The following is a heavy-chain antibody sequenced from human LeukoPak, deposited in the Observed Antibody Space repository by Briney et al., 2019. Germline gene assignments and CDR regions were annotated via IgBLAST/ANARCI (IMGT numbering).Heavy chain of an antibody. Sequence: GRSDTPSCAPYASTFSTTWTSCARQARGKGLECVANIKQDGSEKYYVDSVKGRFTISRDNAKNSLYLQMNSLRAEDTAVYYCAREGSSWLYYYYYGMDVWGQGTTVTVSS. J-gene: IGHJ6*02. CDR2: IKQDGSEK. CDR1: ASTFSTTW. V-gene: IGHV3-7*04. D-gene: IGHD6-13*01. CDR3: AREGSSWLYYYYYGMDV.